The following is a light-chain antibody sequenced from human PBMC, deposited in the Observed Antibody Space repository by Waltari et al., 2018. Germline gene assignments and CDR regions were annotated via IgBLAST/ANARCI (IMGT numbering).Light chain of an antibody. CDR3: LSRDTSSTRL. CDR2: GQD. CDR1: SLRRYY. Sequence: SELTQDPAVSVALGQTVRITCQGDSLRRYYASWYQQRPGQAPILVLYGQDNRPSGIPDRFSGSTSGNTASLTITGAQAEDEADYYCLSRDTSSTRLFGGGTRLTV. V-gene: IGLV3-19*01. J-gene: IGLJ2*01.